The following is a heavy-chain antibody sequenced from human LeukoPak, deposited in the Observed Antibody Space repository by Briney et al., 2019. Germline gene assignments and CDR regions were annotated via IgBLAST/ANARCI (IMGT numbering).Heavy chain of an antibody. CDR1: GYTFIDYY. CDR2: IDPEDGET. CDR3: AADLLRLVDY. J-gene: IGHJ4*02. Sequence: AAVKVSCKTSGYTFIDYYIHWVEQAPGKGLEWMGRIDPEDGETVYSEKFRGRITMTSDTSKDTVYLELSSLSSEDTAIYYCAADLLRLVDYWGQGTVVTVSS. V-gene: IGHV1-69-2*01. D-gene: IGHD2-8*02.